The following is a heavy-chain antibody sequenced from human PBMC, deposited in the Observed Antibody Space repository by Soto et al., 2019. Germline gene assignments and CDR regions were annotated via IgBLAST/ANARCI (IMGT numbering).Heavy chain of an antibody. Sequence: GPSVKVSCKASGGTFSSYAISWVRQAPGQGLEWTGGIIPIFGTANYAQKFQGRVTITADESTSTAYMELSSLRSEDTAVYYCGRESYSGYDSDYWGQGTLVTVSS. J-gene: IGHJ4*02. V-gene: IGHV1-69*13. CDR1: GGTFSSYA. CDR3: GRESYSGYDSDY. CDR2: IIPIFGTA. D-gene: IGHD5-12*01.